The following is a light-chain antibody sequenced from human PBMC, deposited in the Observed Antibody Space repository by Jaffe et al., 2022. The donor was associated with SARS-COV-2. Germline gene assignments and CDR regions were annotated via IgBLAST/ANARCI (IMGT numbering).Light chain of an antibody. CDR1: SSNIGSNG. V-gene: IGLV1-44*01. CDR3: AAWDASLDGPL. Sequence: QSVLTQPPSASGTPGQRVTISCSGSSSNIGSNGVEWYQQLPGTAPRLLIYSENLRPSGVPDRFSGSKSGTSASLAIDGLQSDDEADYYCAAWDASLDGPLFGGRTKLTVL. J-gene: IGLJ3*02. CDR2: SEN.